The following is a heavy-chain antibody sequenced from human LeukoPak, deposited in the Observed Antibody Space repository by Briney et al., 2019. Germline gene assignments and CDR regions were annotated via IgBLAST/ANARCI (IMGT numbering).Heavy chain of an antibody. CDR1: GYTFTSYG. J-gene: IGHJ4*02. CDR3: ARDRGSSGYPHFDY. CDR2: ISAYNGNT. V-gene: IGHV1-18*01. Sequence: ASVKVSCKASGYTFTSYGISWVRQAPGQGLELMGWISAYNGNTNYAQKLQGRVTMTTDTSTSTAYMELRSLRSDDTAVYYCARDRGSSGYPHFDYWGQGTLVTVSS. D-gene: IGHD3-22*01.